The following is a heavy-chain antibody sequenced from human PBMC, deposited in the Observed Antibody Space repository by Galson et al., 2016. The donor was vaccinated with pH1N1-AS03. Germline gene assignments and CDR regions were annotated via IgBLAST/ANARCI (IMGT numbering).Heavy chain of an antibody. CDR1: GFTFSSHA. D-gene: IGHD6-25*01. V-gene: IGHV3-23*01. CDR3: AKGGFGYSGGIDY. Sequence: GSLRLSCAASGFTFSSHAMTWVRQAPGKGLEWVSGISGSGGFTSYADSVKGRFTISRDNSKNTLFLQMSSLRGEDTAVYCCAKGGFGYSGGIDYWGQGSLVTVSS. J-gene: IGHJ4*02. CDR2: ISGSGGFT.